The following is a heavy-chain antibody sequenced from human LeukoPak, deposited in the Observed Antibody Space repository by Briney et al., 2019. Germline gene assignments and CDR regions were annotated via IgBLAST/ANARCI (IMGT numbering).Heavy chain of an antibody. V-gene: IGHV4-39*02. D-gene: IGHD3-10*01. CDR1: GASIINNDYY. Sequence: SETLSLTCFVSGASIINNDYYWAWIRQPPGKGLEWIGSIYHSGSFSYNPSLKSRVTISVDTSKNHFTLKLNSVTAADTAVYYCASFSASYYYYYMDVWGKGTTVTVSS. J-gene: IGHJ6*03. CDR2: IYHSGSF. CDR3: ASFSASYYYYYMDV.